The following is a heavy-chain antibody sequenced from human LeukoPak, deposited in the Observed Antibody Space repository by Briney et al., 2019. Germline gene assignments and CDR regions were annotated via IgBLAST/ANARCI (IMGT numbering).Heavy chain of an antibody. CDR3: AREGVYYYDSSGSYYFDY. J-gene: IGHJ4*02. Sequence: PGGSLRLSCAASGFTFDDYGMSWVRQAPGKGLEWVSGINWNGGSTGYADSVKGRFTISRDNAKNSLYPQMSSLRAEDTALYYCAREGVYYYDSSGSYYFDYWGQGTLVTVFS. CDR2: INWNGGST. V-gene: IGHV3-20*04. CDR1: GFTFDDYG. D-gene: IGHD3-22*01.